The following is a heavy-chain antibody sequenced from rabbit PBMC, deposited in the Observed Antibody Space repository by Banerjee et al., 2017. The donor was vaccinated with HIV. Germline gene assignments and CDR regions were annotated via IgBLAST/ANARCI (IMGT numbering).Heavy chain of an antibody. D-gene: IGHD4-1*01. J-gene: IGHJ4*01. CDR3: ARDLAGVIGWNFNL. V-gene: IGHV1S45*01. Sequence: EESGGRLVQPGGSLTLTCTASGFSFSSSHWICWVRQAPGKGLEWIACIDAGSSGSTYYASWAKGRFTISKTSSTTVTLQMTSLTAADTATYFCARDLAGVIGWNFNLWGPGTLVTVS. CDR1: GFSFSSSHW. CDR2: IDAGSSGST.